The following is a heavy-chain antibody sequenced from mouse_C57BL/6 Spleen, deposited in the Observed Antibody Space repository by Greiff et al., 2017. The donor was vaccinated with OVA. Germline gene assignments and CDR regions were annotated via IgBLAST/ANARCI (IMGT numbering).Heavy chain of an antibody. V-gene: IGHV1-47*01. CDR3: ARGAYGYDGYAMDY. J-gene: IGHJ4*01. D-gene: IGHD2-2*01. CDR2: FHPYNDDT. CDR1: GYTFTTYP. Sequence: QVQLKESGAELVKPGASVKMSCKASGYTFTTYPIEWMKQNHGKSLEWIGNFHPYNDDTKYNEKFKGKATLTVEKSSSTVYLELSRLTSDDSAVYYCARGAYGYDGYAMDYWGQGTSVTVSS.